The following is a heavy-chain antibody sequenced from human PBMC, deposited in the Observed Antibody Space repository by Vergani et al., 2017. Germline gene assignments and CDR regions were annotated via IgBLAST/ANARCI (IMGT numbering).Heavy chain of an antibody. V-gene: IGHV3-66*02. CDR2: IYSGGST. J-gene: IGHJ4*02. CDR1: GFTVSSNY. Sequence: EVQLVESGGGLVQPGGSLRLSCAASGFTVSSNYMSWVRQAPGKGLEWVSVIYSGGSTYYADSVKGRFTISRDNSKNTLYLQMNSLRAEDTAVYYCARGRYQVRYCSGGSCYSDFDYWGQGTLVTVSS. D-gene: IGHD2-15*01. CDR3: ARGRYQVRYCSGGSCYSDFDY.